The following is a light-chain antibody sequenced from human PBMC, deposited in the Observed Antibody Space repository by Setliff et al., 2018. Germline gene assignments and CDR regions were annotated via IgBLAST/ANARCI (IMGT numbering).Light chain of an antibody. Sequence: QSVLAQPASVSGSPGQSLTISCTGTSRDIGAYNSVSWYQQHPGKAPKLLIYEVTKRPSGVPDRFSGSKSGNTASLTVSGLQADDEADYFCCSYAASYNPYVFGSGTKVTV. CDR3: CSYAASYNPYV. CDR1: SRDIGAYNS. CDR2: EVT. J-gene: IGLJ1*01. V-gene: IGLV2-8*01.